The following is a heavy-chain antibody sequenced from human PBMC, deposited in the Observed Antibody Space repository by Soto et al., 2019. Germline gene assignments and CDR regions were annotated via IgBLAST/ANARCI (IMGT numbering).Heavy chain of an antibody. CDR1: GGTFSSYA. Sequence: QVQLVQSGAEVKKPGSSVKVSCKASGGTFSSYAISWVRQAPGQGLEWMGGIIPIFGTANYAQKFQGRVTITADESTSTAYMELSSLRSEDTAVYYCARRGDYTSDYYYYYGMDVWGQGNTVTVSS. CDR2: IIPIFGTA. D-gene: IGHD4-17*01. V-gene: IGHV1-69*12. J-gene: IGHJ6*02. CDR3: ARRGDYTSDYYYYYGMDV.